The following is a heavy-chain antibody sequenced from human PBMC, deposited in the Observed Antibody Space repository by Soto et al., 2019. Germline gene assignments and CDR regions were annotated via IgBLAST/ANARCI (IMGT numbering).Heavy chain of an antibody. Sequence: ASVKVSCKASGYTFTSYGISWVRQAPGQGLEWMGWISAYNGNTNYAQKLQGRVTMTTDTSTSTAYMELRRLRSDDTAVYYCARELGSYGSSDAFDIWGQGTMVTVSS. CDR1: GYTFTSYG. J-gene: IGHJ3*02. D-gene: IGHD5-18*01. CDR2: ISAYNGNT. V-gene: IGHV1-18*01. CDR3: ARELGSYGSSDAFDI.